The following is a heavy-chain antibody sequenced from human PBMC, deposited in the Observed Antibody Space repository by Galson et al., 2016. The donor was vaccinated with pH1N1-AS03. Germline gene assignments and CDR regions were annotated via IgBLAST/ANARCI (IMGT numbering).Heavy chain of an antibody. CDR2: IYWDDDK. J-gene: IGHJ5*02. CDR1: EFSLTTSGVG. CDR3: SPCLSQVEGTVRFDP. D-gene: IGHD2-8*02. V-gene: IGHV2-5*02. Sequence: PALVKPTQTLTLTCTFSEFSLTTSGVGVAWIRQPPGKALEWLALIYWDDDKRYSPSLKNRLTITKDSFGNKVVLSMTNMGPVDTAIYYCSPCLSQVEGTVRFDPWGQGNLVTVSS.